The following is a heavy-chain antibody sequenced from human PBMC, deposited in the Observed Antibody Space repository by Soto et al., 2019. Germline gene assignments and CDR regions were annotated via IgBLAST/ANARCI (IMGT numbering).Heavy chain of an antibody. Sequence: QVQLVESGGGVVQPGRSLRLSCAASGFTFSSYGMHWVRQAPGKGLEWVAVISCDGSNKYYADSVKGRFTISRDNSKNTLYLQMNSPRAEDTAVYYCAIVATGNWGQGTLVTVSS. CDR2: ISCDGSNK. CDR3: AIVATGN. J-gene: IGHJ4*02. V-gene: IGHV3-30*03. D-gene: IGHD5-12*01. CDR1: GFTFSSYG.